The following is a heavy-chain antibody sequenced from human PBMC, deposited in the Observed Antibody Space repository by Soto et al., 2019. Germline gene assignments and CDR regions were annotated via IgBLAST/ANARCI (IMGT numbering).Heavy chain of an antibody. D-gene: IGHD6-13*01. V-gene: IGHV5-51*01. CDR2: IHPGDSDP. Sequence: EVQLVQSGAEVKKPGESLRISCEGSGYSFTNYWIGWVRQMPGKGLEWMGIIHPGDSDPTYSPSLQGQITISADKSISTAYLQWSSLKASDTAVYYCARSEYSMSGGGMDVWGQGTTVTVSS. CDR3: ARSEYSMSGGGMDV. CDR1: GYSFTNYW. J-gene: IGHJ6*02.